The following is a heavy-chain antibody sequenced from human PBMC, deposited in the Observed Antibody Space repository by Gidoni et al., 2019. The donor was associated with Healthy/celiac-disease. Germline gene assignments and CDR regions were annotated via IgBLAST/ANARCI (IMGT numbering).Heavy chain of an antibody. CDR1: GFTFSDYY. J-gene: IGHJ4*02. D-gene: IGHD3-3*01. Sequence: QVQLVESGGGLVKPGGSLRPSCAASGFTFSDYYLSWIRQAPGKGLGWVSYISSSGSTIYYADSVKGRFTISRDNAKNSLYLQMNSLRAEDTAVYYCASGFWSGYRWGYFDYWGQGTLVTVSS. V-gene: IGHV3-11*01. CDR2: ISSSGSTI. CDR3: ASGFWSGYRWGYFDY.